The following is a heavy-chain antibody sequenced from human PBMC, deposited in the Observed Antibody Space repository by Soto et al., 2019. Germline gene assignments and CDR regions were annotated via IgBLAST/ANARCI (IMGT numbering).Heavy chain of an antibody. CDR1: GFTFSSYA. D-gene: IGHD1-7*01. J-gene: IGHJ6*02. CDR3: ARGRWNWNYGVSGLDNYYYGMDV. Sequence: GGSLRLSCAASGFTFSSYAMSWVRQAPGKGLEWVSAISGSGGSTYYADSVKGRFTISRDNSKNTLYPQMNSLRAEDTAVYYCARGRWNWNYGVSGLDNYYYGMDVWGQGTTVTVSS. V-gene: IGHV3-23*01. CDR2: ISGSGGST.